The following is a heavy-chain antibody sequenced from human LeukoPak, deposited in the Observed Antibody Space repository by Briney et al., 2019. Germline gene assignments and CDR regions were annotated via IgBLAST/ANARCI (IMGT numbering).Heavy chain of an antibody. V-gene: IGHV1-46*01. CDR2: INPSGGST. CDR3: ARDARFLEWDYYYYYMDV. Sequence: ASVKVSCKASGYTFTSYYMHWVRQAPGQGLEWMGIINPSGGSTSYAQKFQGRVTMTRDTSTSTVYMELSSLRSEDTAVYYCARDARFLEWDYYYYYMDVWGKGTTVTVSS. D-gene: IGHD3-3*01. CDR1: GYTFTSYY. J-gene: IGHJ6*03.